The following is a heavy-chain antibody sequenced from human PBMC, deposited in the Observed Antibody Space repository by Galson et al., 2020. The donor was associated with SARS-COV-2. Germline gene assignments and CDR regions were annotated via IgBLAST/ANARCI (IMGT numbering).Heavy chain of an antibody. J-gene: IGHJ4*02. CDR3: ARGYSGSYYVYFDY. V-gene: IGHV3-30*01. D-gene: IGHD1-26*01. Sequence: GGSLRLSCAASGFTFSSYAMHWVRQAPGKGLEWVAGISYDGSNKYYADSVKGRFTISRDNSKNTLYLQMNSLRAEDTAVYYCARGYSGSYYVYFDYWCQGTLVTVSS. CDR1: GFTFSSYA. CDR2: ISYDGSNK.